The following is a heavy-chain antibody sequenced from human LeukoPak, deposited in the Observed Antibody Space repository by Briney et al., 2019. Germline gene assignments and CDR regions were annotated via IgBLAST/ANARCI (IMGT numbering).Heavy chain of an antibody. CDR3: TSATRGYSYGNFDY. CDR2: IRSKAYGGTT. J-gene: IGHJ4*02. D-gene: IGHD5-18*01. V-gene: IGHV3-49*04. Sequence: PGGSLRLSCAASGLTVSKNYMSWVRQAPGKGLEWVGFIRSKAYGGTTEYAASVKGRFTISRDDSKSIAYLQMNSLKTEDTAVYYCTSATRGYSYGNFDYWGQGTLVTVSS. CDR1: GLTVSKNY.